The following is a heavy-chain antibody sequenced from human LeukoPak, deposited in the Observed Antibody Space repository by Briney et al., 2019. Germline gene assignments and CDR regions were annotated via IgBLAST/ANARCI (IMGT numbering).Heavy chain of an antibody. J-gene: IGHJ4*02. CDR1: GYTFTSYD. Sequence: SVKVSCKVSGYTFTSYDINWVRQATGQGLEWMGGIIPIFGTANYAQKFQGRVTITADKSTSTAYMELSSLRSEDTAVYYCARSYDSSGYYYYWGQGTLVTVSS. CDR2: IIPIFGTA. CDR3: ARSYDSSGYYYY. D-gene: IGHD3-22*01. V-gene: IGHV1-69*06.